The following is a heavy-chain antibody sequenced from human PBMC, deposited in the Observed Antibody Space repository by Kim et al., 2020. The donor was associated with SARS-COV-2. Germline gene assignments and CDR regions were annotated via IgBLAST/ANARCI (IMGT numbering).Heavy chain of an antibody. CDR2: IIPILGIA. CDR3: ARGYSYGGNYYYYYMDV. V-gene: IGHV1-69*04. D-gene: IGHD5-18*01. Sequence: SVKVSCKASGGTFSSYAISWVRQAPGQGLEWMGRIIPILGIANYAQKFQGRVTITADKSTSTAYMELSSLRSEDTAVYYCARGYSYGGNYYYYYMDVWG. CDR1: GGTFSSYA. J-gene: IGHJ6*03.